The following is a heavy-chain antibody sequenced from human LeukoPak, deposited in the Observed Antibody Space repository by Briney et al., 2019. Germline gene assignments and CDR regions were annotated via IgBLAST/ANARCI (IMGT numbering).Heavy chain of an antibody. CDR2: FDPEDGET. CDR1: GYTLTELS. Sequence: ASVKVSCKVSGYTLTELSMHWVRQAPGKGLEWMGGFDPEDGETIYAQKFQGRVTMTEDTSTDTAYMELSSLRSEDTAVYYCATRQGAYYYYGMDVWGQGTRSPSP. V-gene: IGHV1-24*01. CDR3: ATRQGAYYYYGMDV. D-gene: IGHD3-16*01. J-gene: IGHJ6*02.